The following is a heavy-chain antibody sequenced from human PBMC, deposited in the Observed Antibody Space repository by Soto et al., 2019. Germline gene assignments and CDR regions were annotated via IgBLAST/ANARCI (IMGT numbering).Heavy chain of an antibody. CDR3: ARQGSRYFDWLLYYFDY. CDR2: IYPGDSDT. D-gene: IGHD3-9*01. V-gene: IGHV5-51*01. Sequence: PGESLKISCKGSGYSFTSYWIGWVRQMPGKGLEWMGIIYPGDSDTRYSPSFQGQVTISADKSISTAYLQWSSLKASDTAMYYCARQGSRYFDWLLYYFDYWGQGTLVTVSS. CDR1: GYSFTSYW. J-gene: IGHJ4*02.